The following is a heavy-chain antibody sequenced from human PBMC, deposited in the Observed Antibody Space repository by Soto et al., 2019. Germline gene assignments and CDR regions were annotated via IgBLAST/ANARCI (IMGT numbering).Heavy chain of an antibody. V-gene: IGHV4-30-4*01. CDR2: IYYSGST. CDR3: ARVGEAAAGRFDY. D-gene: IGHD6-13*01. J-gene: IGHJ4*02. Sequence: SETLSLTCTVSGGSISSGYYYWSWIRQPPGKGLEWIGYIYYSGSTYYNPSLKSRVTISVDTSKNQFSLKLSSVTAADTAVYYCARVGEAAAGRFDYWGQGTLVTVSS. CDR1: GGSISSGYYY.